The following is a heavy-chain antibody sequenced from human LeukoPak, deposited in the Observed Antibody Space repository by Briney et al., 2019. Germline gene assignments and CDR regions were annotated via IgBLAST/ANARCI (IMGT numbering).Heavy chain of an antibody. V-gene: IGHV3-30*04. CDR1: GLTFSSYA. Sequence: GGSLRLSCAASGLTFSSYAMHWVRQAPGKGLEWVAVISYDGSNKYYADSVKGRFTISRDNSKNTLYLQMNSLRAEDTAVYYCARAEGYCSGGSCDGSWFDPWGQGTLVTVSS. CDR3: ARAEGYCSGGSCDGSWFDP. J-gene: IGHJ5*02. CDR2: ISYDGSNK. D-gene: IGHD2-15*01.